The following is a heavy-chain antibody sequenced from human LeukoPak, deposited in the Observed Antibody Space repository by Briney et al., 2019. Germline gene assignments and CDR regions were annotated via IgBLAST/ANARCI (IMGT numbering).Heavy chain of an antibody. D-gene: IGHD3-10*01. J-gene: IGHJ4*02. CDR1: GFTFSSYG. CDR2: IWYDGSNK. CDR3: AGNYGPYYFDY. V-gene: IGHV3-33*01. Sequence: GGSLRLSCAASGFTFSSYGMHWVRQAPGKGLEWVAVIWYDGSNKYYADSVKGRFTISRDNSKNMLCLQMNSLRAEDTAVYYCAGNYGPYYFDYWGQGTLVTVSS.